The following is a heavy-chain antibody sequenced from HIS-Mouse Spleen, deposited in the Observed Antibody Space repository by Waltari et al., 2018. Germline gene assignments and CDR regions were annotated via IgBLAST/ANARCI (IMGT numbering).Heavy chain of an antibody. V-gene: IGHV3-9*01. CDR2: ISWNSGSI. J-gene: IGHJ4*02. D-gene: IGHD1-26*01. CDR3: AKARSGSFDY. CDR1: GFTFDDYA. Sequence: EVQLVESGGGLVQPGRSLRLSCAASGFTFDDYAMHWVRQAPGKGLEWCSGISWNSGSIGYADSGKGRFTIARDNAKNSLYLQMNSLRAEDTALYYCAKARSGSFDYWGQGTLVTVSS.